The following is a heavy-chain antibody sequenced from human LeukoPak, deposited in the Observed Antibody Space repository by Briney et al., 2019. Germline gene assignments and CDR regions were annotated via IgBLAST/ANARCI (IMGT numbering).Heavy chain of an antibody. CDR1: GYTFTGYY. J-gene: IGHJ4*02. CDR3: ARELGTTNEFPINY. D-gene: IGHD1-14*01. V-gene: IGHV1-46*01. Sequence: ASVKVSCKASGYTFTGYYMHWVRQAPGQGLEWMGIINPTGGGATYAQNFQGRVTLTRDTSTSTVYMELSSLRSEDTALYYCARELGTTNEFPINYWGQGTLVTVSS. CDR2: INPTGGGA.